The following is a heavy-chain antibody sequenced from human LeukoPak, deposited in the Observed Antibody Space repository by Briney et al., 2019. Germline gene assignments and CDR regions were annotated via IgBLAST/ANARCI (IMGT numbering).Heavy chain of an antibody. Sequence: SETLSLTCAVSGGSISSGYWWSWVRQPPMKGLEWIGEIIDSGSTNYNPSLKGRITISLDKTKNQFSLNVNSVTAADTAVYYCATYGPTSGGYTFEYWGRGILVTVSS. D-gene: IGHD2-15*01. CDR1: GGSISSGYW. V-gene: IGHV4-4*02. J-gene: IGHJ4*02. CDR3: ATYGPTSGGYTFEY. CDR2: IIDSGST.